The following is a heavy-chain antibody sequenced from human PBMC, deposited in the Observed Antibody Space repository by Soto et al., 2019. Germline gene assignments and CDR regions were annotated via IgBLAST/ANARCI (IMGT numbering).Heavy chain of an antibody. CDR3: AKERDTRSSSCFDS. Sequence: GGSLRLSCAASRFTFSSYGMQWVRQAPGKGLEWVAVISHDGTVKYYADSVKGRFTISRDNFQNTLDLQMDSLRAEDTAVYYCAKERDTRSSSCFDSWGQGTQVTVSS. D-gene: IGHD5-18*01. V-gene: IGHV3-30*18. J-gene: IGHJ4*02. CDR1: RFTFSSYG. CDR2: ISHDGTVK.